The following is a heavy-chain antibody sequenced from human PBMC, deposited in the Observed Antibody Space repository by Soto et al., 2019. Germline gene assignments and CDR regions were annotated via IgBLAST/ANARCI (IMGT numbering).Heavy chain of an antibody. CDR2: INGYNGNT. CDR3: ATVGDVPYYYYGMDV. Sequence: QVQLVQSGAEVKKPGASVKVSCKASGYTFSRSGISWVRQAPGQGLEWMGWINGYNGNTNYTQKMQGRITMTTDTPTSTAYMELRSLRSDDTAVYYCATVGDVPYYYYGMDVWGQGTTVIVSS. J-gene: IGHJ6*02. V-gene: IGHV1-18*01. CDR1: GYTFSRSG. D-gene: IGHD3-16*01.